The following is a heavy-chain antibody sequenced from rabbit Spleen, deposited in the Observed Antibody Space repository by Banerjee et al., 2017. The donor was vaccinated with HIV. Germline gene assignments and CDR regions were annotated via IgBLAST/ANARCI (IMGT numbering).Heavy chain of an antibody. Sequence: QEQLVESGGGLVKPGASLTLTCTASGVSFSFSSYMCWVRQAPGKGLEWIACIDTGGSGSTYYASWVNGRFTISRSTNQNTVTLQMTSLTDADTATYFCAREAGYGGYGDGHLWGPGTLVTVS. J-gene: IGHJ4*01. D-gene: IGHD6-1*01. V-gene: IGHV1S45*01. CDR3: AREAGYGGYGDGHL. CDR1: GVSFSFSSY. CDR2: IDTGGSGST.